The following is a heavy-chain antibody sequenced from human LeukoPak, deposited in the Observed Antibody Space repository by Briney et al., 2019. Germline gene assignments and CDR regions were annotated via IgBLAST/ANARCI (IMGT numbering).Heavy chain of an antibody. CDR1: GFTFSDYY. CDR2: ISSSSSYT. J-gene: IGHJ6*02. Sequence: KTAGSLRLSCAASGFTFSDYYMSWIRQAPGKGLEWVSYISSSSSYTNSADSVKGRFTISRDNAKNSLYLQMNSLRAEDTAVYDCARDKSYCSSTSCYVSYYGMDVWGQGTTVTVPS. V-gene: IGHV3-11*05. CDR3: ARDKSYCSSTSCYVSYYGMDV. D-gene: IGHD2-2*01.